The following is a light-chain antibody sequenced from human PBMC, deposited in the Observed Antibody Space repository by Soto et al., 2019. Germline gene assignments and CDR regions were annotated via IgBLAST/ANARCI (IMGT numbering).Light chain of an antibody. J-gene: IGKJ1*01. CDR2: GAS. V-gene: IGKV3-20*01. CDR1: QSVTSSY. Sequence: EIVLTQSPGTLSLSPGESATLSCRASQSVTSSYLAWWQQKPGQAPRLLIYGASSRATGIQDRFSGSGSGTEFTLTIRRLEPEDFAVYYCQQYGSSGAFGQGTKVDI. CDR3: QQYGSSGA.